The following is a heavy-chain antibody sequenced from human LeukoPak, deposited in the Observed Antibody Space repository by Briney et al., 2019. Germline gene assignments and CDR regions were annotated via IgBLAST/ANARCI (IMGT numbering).Heavy chain of an antibody. Sequence: ASVKVSCKASGGSFSSYGISWVRQAPGQGLEWMGGRVPILGPTNLAQKSQGRLTITADESTSTAYMELNGLSVEDTAVYYCAREGPVGTDGFWGQGTLVTVSS. CDR2: RVPILGPT. CDR3: AREGPVGTDGF. D-gene: IGHD5-24*01. J-gene: IGHJ1*01. CDR1: GGSFSSYG. V-gene: IGHV1-69*13.